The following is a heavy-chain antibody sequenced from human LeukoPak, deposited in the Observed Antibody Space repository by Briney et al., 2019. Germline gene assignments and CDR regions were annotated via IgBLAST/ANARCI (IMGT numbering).Heavy chain of an antibody. CDR1: GYTFTGYY. Sequence: ASVKVSCKASGYTFTGYYMHWVRQAPGQGLEWMGWINPNSGGTNYAQKFQGRVTMTRDTSISTAYMELSRLRSDDTAVYYCARDFGSGWCDGAYYFDYWGQGTLVTVSS. CDR3: ARDFGSGWCDGAYYFDY. D-gene: IGHD6-19*01. J-gene: IGHJ4*02. CDR2: INPNSGGT. V-gene: IGHV1-2*02.